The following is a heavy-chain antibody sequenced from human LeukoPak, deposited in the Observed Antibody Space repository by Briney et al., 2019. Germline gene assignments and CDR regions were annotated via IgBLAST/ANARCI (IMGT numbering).Heavy chain of an antibody. Sequence: SETLSLTCTVSGGSISSYYWSWIRQPPGKGLEWIGYIYYSGSTYYNPSLKSRVTISVDTSKNQFSLKLSSVTAADTAVYYCARDEGYDSSAEGAFDIWGQGTMVTVSS. D-gene: IGHD3-22*01. J-gene: IGHJ3*02. CDR1: GGSISSYY. CDR2: IYYSGST. CDR3: ARDEGYDSSAEGAFDI. V-gene: IGHV4-59*12.